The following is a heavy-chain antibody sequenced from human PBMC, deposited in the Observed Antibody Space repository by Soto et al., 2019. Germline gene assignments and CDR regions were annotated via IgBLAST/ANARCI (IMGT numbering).Heavy chain of an antibody. D-gene: IGHD4-4*01. CDR2: ISGGGGST. J-gene: IGHJ1*01. CDR1: GFTFSSSA. Sequence: LRLSFAASGFTFSSSAMSWVRQAPGKGLEWVSVISGGGGSTYYADSVKGRFTISRDSSKNTLYLQMSSLRAEDTAVYYCAKVVRDSSSYYDEYCKQWGKGTLV. V-gene: IGHV3-23*01. CDR3: AKVVRDSSSYYDEYCKQ.